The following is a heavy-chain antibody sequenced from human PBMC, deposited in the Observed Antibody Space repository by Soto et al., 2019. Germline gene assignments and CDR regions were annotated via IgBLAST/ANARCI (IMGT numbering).Heavy chain of an antibody. CDR2: IYWNDNK. Sequence: SGPTLVNPTQTLTLTCSCSGFSVSTSGEAVGWIRQPPGKALEWLALIYWNDNKYYSPSLKSRLTITKDTSKNQVVLTMTNMDPEDTATYYCAHRSCGGSSCYYTLDDWGQGTLVTVSS. CDR3: AHRSCGGSSCYYTLDD. D-gene: IGHD2-15*01. V-gene: IGHV2-5*01. CDR1: GFSVSTSGEA. J-gene: IGHJ4*02.